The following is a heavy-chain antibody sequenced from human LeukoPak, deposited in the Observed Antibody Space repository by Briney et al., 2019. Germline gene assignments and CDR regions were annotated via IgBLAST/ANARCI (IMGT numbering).Heavy chain of an antibody. V-gene: IGHV3-21*01. CDR3: ARDLSCSGGSCSTH. J-gene: IGHJ4*02. D-gene: IGHD2-15*01. CDR2: ISSSSSYI. Sequence: GRSLRLSCAASGFTFSSYSMNWVRQAPGKGLEWVSPISSSSSYIYYADSVKGRFTISRDNAKNSLYLQMNSLRAEDTAVYYCARDLSCSGGSCSTHWGQGTLVTVSS. CDR1: GFTFSSYS.